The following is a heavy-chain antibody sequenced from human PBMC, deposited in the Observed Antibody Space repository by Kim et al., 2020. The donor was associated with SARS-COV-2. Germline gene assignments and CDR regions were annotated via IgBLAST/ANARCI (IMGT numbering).Heavy chain of an antibody. CDR3: ARIDPMDY. D-gene: IGHD3-9*01. V-gene: IGHV1-46*01. Sequence: GRTSYAQKFQGRVTMTRDTSTSTVYMELSSLRSEDTAVYYCARIDPMDYWGQGTLVTVSS. CDR2: GRT. J-gene: IGHJ4*02.